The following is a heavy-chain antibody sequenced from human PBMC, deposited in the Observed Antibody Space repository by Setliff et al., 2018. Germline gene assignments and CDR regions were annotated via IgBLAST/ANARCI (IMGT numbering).Heavy chain of an antibody. CDR3: ARRVGSVGIQLPDN. V-gene: IGHV1-8*02. Sequence: GASVKVSCKASGYTFTSYDINWVRQATGQGLEWMGWMNPNSGNTGYAQKFQGRVTMTRNTSISTAYMELSSLRSEDTAVYYCARRVGSVGIQLPDNWGQGTLVTVSS. J-gene: IGHJ4*02. D-gene: IGHD5-18*01. CDR2: MNPNSGNT. CDR1: GYTFTSYD.